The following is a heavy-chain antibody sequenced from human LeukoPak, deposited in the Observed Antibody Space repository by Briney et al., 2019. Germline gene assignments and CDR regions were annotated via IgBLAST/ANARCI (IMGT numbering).Heavy chain of an antibody. J-gene: IGHJ4*02. CDR3: ARGQGATTHDY. Sequence: ASVKVSCKASGYTFTSYYMHWVRQAPGQGLEWMGIINPSGGSTSYAQKFQGRVTMTRDMSTGTVYMELSSLRSEDTAVYYCARGQGATTHDYWGQGTLVTVSS. D-gene: IGHD1-26*01. CDR2: INPSGGST. CDR1: GYTFTSYY. V-gene: IGHV1-46*01.